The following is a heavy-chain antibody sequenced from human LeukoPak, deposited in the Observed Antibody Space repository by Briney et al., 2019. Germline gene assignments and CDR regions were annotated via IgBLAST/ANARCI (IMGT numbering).Heavy chain of an antibody. CDR3: ARDQGSSSYFDY. CDR1: GGSISGYY. V-gene: IGHV4-59*01. D-gene: IGHD2-2*01. Sequence: SETLSLTCTVSGGSISGYYWSWIRQPPGKGLEWIGYIYSSGTTNYNPSLKSQITISLDTSKNQFSLKLSSVTAADTAVYYCARDQGSSSYFDYWGQGTLVTVSS. CDR2: IYSSGTT. J-gene: IGHJ4*02.